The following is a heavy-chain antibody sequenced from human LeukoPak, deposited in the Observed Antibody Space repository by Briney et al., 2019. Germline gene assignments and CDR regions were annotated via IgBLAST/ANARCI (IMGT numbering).Heavy chain of an antibody. CDR1: GFTFSSYA. D-gene: IGHD3-22*01. V-gene: IGHV3-23*01. CDR3: AKLVFGDSSGFVGY. J-gene: IGHJ4*02. Sequence: GGSLRLSCAASGFTFSSYAMSWVRQAPGKGLEWVSAISGSGGSTYYADSVKGRFTISRDNSKNTLYLQMNSLRAEDTAVYYCAKLVFGDSSGFVGYWGQGTPVTVSS. CDR2: ISGSGGST.